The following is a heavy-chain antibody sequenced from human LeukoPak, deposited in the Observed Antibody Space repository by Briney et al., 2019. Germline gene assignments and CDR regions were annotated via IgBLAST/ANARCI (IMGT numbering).Heavy chain of an antibody. D-gene: IGHD4-11*01. CDR3: ARERTTPEAVFDY. J-gene: IGHJ4*02. CDR1: GGSISSGGYY. V-gene: IGHV4-31*03. CDR2: IYYSGST. Sequence: PSQTLSLTCTVSGGSISSGGYYWSWIRQHPGKGLEWIGYIYYSGSTYYNPSLKSRVTISVDTSKNQFSLKLSSVTAADTVVYYCARERTTPEAVFDYWGQGTLVTVSS.